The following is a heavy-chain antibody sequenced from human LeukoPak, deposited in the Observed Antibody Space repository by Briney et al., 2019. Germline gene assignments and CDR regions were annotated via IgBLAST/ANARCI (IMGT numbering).Heavy chain of an antibody. Sequence: TGGSLRLSCAASGFTFDDHAMYWVRQAPGKGLEWVAGISWNSENTGYADSVKGRFTISRDNAKNSLYVQMNRLRPEDTALYYCAKGYYYGSGSYSRAFDIWGQGTMVTVSS. D-gene: IGHD3-10*01. CDR2: ISWNSENT. V-gene: IGHV3-9*01. CDR1: GFTFDDHA. CDR3: AKGYYYGSGSYSRAFDI. J-gene: IGHJ3*02.